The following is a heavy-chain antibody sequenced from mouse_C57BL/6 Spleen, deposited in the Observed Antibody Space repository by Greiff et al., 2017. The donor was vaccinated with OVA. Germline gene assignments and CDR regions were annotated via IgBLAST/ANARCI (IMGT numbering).Heavy chain of an antibody. Sequence: EVQLQQSGTVLARPGASVKMSCKTSGYTFTSYWMHWVKQRPGQGLEWIGAIYPGNSDTSYNQKFKGKAKLTAVTSASTAYMELSSLTNEDSAVYYCTRDYGSSYSAWFAYWGQGTLVTGSA. J-gene: IGHJ3*01. CDR2: IYPGNSDT. CDR3: TRDYGSSYSAWFAY. V-gene: IGHV1-5*01. CDR1: GYTFTSYW. D-gene: IGHD1-1*01.